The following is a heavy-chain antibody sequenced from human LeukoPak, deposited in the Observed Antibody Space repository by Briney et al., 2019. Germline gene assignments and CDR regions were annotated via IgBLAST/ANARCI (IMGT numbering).Heavy chain of an antibody. Sequence: SAKVSCKASGGTLSSYTISWVRQAPGQGLEWMGRIIPILGIANYAQKFQGRVTITADKSTSTAYMELSSLRSEDTAVYYCARGIAEDYGGNSHVDYWGQGTLVTVSS. CDR1: GGTLSSYT. J-gene: IGHJ4*02. D-gene: IGHD4-23*01. CDR3: ARGIAEDYGGNSHVDY. V-gene: IGHV1-69*02. CDR2: IIPILGIA.